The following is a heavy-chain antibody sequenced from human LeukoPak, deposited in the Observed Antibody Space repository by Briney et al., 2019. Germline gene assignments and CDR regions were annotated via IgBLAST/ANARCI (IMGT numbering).Heavy chain of an antibody. CDR1: GFTLSSYS. D-gene: IGHD3-22*01. V-gene: IGHV3-21*01. Sequence: GGSLRLSCAASGFTLSSYSMNWVRQAPGKGLEWVSSISSSSSYIYYADSVKGRFTISRDNAKNSLYLQMNSLRAEDTAVYYCARDPDSSGYYFPNWGQGTLVTVSS. CDR2: ISSSSSYI. J-gene: IGHJ4*02. CDR3: ARDPDSSGYYFPN.